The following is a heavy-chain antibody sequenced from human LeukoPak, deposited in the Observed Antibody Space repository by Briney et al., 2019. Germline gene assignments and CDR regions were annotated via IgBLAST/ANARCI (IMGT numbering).Heavy chain of an antibody. CDR2: ISAYNGNT. V-gene: IGHV1-18*01. D-gene: IGHD3-10*01. J-gene: IGHJ4*02. Sequence: GASVKVSCKAFGYTFTSYGISWVRQAPGQGLEWMGWISAYNGNTNYAQKLQGRVTMTTDTSTSTAYMELRSLRSDDTAVYYCAIATSNYYGSGSYPVPFDYWGQGPRSPSPQ. CDR1: GYTFTSYG. CDR3: AIATSNYYGSGSYPVPFDY.